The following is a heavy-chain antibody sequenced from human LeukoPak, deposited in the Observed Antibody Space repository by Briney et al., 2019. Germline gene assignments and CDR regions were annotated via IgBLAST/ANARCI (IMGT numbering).Heavy chain of an antibody. CDR3: ARDPAYYDSSGYYPSQGYFQH. CDR2: ISYDGSNK. Sequence: TGGSLRLSCAASGFTFSSYAMHWVRQAPGKGLEWVAVISYDGSNKYYADSVKGRFTISRDNSKNTLYLQMNSLRAEDTAVYYCARDPAYYDSSGYYPSQGYFQHWGQGTLVTVSS. CDR1: GFTFSSYA. D-gene: IGHD3-22*01. V-gene: IGHV3-30-3*01. J-gene: IGHJ1*01.